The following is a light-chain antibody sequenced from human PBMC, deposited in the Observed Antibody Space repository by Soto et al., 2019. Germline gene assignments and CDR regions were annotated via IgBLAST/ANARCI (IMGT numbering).Light chain of an antibody. CDR3: QQYNSYSKM. CDR1: QSISGW. CDR2: KAS. Sequence: DIQMPQSPSTLSASVGDRVTITCRASQSISGWLAWYQQEPGKAPNLLIYKASTLESGVPSRFNGSGYGAAFTLTIGSLQADDFATEYYQQYNSYSKMFGQGTKVEL. V-gene: IGKV1-5*03. J-gene: IGKJ1*01.